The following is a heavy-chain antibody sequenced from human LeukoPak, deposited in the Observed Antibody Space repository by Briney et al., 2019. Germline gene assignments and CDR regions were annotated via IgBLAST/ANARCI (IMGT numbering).Heavy chain of an antibody. CDR1: GFTFSDYY. D-gene: IGHD2-15*01. CDR3: ARDRYCSGGSCYGWFDP. J-gene: IGHJ5*02. V-gene: IGHV3-11*06. Sequence: GGFLRLSCAASGFTFSDYYMSWIRQAPGKGLEWVSYISSSSSYTKYADSVKGRFTISRDNAKNSLYLQMNSLRAEDTAVYHCARDRYCSGGSCYGWFDPWGQGTLVTVSS. CDR2: ISSSSSYT.